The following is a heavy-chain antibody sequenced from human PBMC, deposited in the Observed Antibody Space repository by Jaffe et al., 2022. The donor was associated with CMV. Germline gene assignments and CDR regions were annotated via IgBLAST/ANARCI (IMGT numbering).Heavy chain of an antibody. V-gene: IGHV4-28*07. D-gene: IGHD2-2*01. Sequence: QVQLQESGPGLVKPSDTLTLTCVVSGYSIGSSNWWGWVRQPPGKGLEWIGYIYYSGTTYYNPSLKSRVTMSVDTSKNQFSLKLNSVTAVDTAVYYCARTHCSSTSCYLDHWGQGTLVTVSS. J-gene: IGHJ4*02. CDR2: IYYSGTT. CDR1: GYSIGSSNW. CDR3: ARTHCSSTSCYLDH.